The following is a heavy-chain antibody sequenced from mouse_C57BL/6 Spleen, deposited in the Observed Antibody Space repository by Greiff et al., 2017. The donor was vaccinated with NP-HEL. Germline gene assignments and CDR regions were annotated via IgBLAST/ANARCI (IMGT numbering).Heavy chain of an antibody. Sequence: QVQLKQPGAELVKPGASVKLSCKASGYTFTSYWMQWVKQRPGQGLEWIGEIDPSDSYTNYNQKFKGKATLTVDTSSSTAYMQLSSLTSEDSAVYYCARSNLPPMDYWGQGTSVTVSS. CDR1: GYTFTSYW. J-gene: IGHJ4*01. CDR3: ARSNLPPMDY. CDR2: IDPSDSYT. D-gene: IGHD2-1*01. V-gene: IGHV1-50*01.